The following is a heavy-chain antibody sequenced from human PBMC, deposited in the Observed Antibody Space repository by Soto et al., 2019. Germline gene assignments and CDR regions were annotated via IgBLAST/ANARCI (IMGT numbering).Heavy chain of an antibody. CDR2: ISAYNGNT. V-gene: IGHV1-18*01. D-gene: IGHD5-12*01. J-gene: IGHJ4*02. CDR3: ARDLPLEMATIIGDY. CDR1: GYTFTSYG. Sequence: QVQLVQSGAEVKKPGASVKVSCKASGYTFTSYGISWVRQAPGQGLEWMGWISAYNGNTNYAQKLQGRVTMTTDTSTSTSYMELSSLRSDDTAVYYCARDLPLEMATIIGDYWGQGTLVTVSS.